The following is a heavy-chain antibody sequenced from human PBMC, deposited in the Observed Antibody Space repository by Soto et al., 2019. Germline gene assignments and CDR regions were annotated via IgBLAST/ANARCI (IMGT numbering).Heavy chain of an antibody. CDR2: ISGNGGST. V-gene: IGHV3-23*01. D-gene: IGHD2-15*01. CDR3: AKGYCISPSCYYFEY. CDR1: GGSFSGYY. Sequence: ETLSLTCAVYGGSFSGYYWSWVRQGPGKGLEWVSSISGNGGSTYYADSVKGRFTISRDNSKYTLYLQMSSLRAEDTAVYYCAKGYCISPSCYYFEYGGRGPLVTVSS. J-gene: IGHJ4*02.